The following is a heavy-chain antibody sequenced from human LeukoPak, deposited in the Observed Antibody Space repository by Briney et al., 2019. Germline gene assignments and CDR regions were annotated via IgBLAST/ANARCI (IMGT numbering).Heavy chain of an antibody. CDR1: GFTFSSNS. V-gene: IGHV3-48*02. J-gene: IGHJ4*02. CDR3: VRGAAGAY. Sequence: GGSLRLSCAASGFTFSSNSMIWVRQAPGKGLEWVSYISSSGTAIYYADSVKGRFTISRDNAKNSLYLQMNSLREEDTAVYYCVRGAAGAYWGQGTLVTVSS. D-gene: IGHD7-27*01. CDR2: ISSSGTAI.